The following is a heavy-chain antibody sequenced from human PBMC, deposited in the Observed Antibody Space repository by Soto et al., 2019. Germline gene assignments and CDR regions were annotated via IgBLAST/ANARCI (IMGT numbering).Heavy chain of an antibody. Sequence: QVRLVQSGTVVTEPGASVKVSCKASGYTFSTYYTSWVRQAPGQGLQWLGWIRGFNGNTFSPQEVQDRVVMNMDTSTTTAYMELTSMRAADTAVYYCARNDAIGGRARAFDGWGQGTLVIVSS. V-gene: IGHV1-18*01. CDR1: GYTFSTYY. D-gene: IGHD6-6*01. J-gene: IGHJ3*01. CDR2: IRGFNGNT. CDR3: ARNDAIGGRARAFDG.